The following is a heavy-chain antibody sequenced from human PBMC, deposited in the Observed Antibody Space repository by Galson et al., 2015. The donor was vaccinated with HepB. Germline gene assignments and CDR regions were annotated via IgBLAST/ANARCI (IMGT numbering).Heavy chain of an antibody. Sequence: SLRLSCAASGFTFSSYSMNWVRQAPGKGLEWVSSISSSSSYIYYADSVKGRFTISRDNAKNSLYLQMNSLRAEDTAVYYCARGGSSSLRGWFDPWGQGTLVTVSS. D-gene: IGHD6-13*01. CDR3: ARGGSSSLRGWFDP. J-gene: IGHJ5*02. V-gene: IGHV3-21*01. CDR1: GFTFSSYS. CDR2: ISSSSSYI.